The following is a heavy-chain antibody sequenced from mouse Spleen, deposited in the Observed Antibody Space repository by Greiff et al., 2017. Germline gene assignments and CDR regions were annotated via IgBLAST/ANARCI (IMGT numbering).Heavy chain of an antibody. CDR2: INPSSGYT. V-gene: IGHV1-4*01. CDR1: GYTFTSYT. J-gene: IGHJ4*01. CDR3: ARVVAYYYAMDY. Sequence: QVQLQQSGAELTRPGASVKMSCKASGYTFTSYTMHWVKQRPGQGLEWIGYINPSSGYTKYNQKFKDKATLTADKSSSTAYMQLSSLTSEDSAVYYCARVVAYYYAMDYWGQGTSVTVSS. D-gene: IGHD1-1*01.